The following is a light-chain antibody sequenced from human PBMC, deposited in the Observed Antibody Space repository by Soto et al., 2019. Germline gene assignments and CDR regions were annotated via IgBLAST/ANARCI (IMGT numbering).Light chain of an antibody. CDR1: QSVSSSS. V-gene: IGKV3-20*01. CDR2: GAS. Sequence: DTVSTQFPDTLSLSPGEKATPSGRARQSVSSSSLAWYQQRRGQAPRLLIHGASSRATGIPDRFSGSGSGTDFTLTISRLEPEDFAVYYCQQYGSSPRTFGQGTKVDNK. J-gene: IGKJ1*01. CDR3: QQYGSSPRT.